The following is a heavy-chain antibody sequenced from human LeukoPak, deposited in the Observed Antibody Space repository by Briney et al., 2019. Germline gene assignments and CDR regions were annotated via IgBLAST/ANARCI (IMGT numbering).Heavy chain of an antibody. Sequence: GSLRLSCAASGFTFSSYWMSWVRQAPGKGLEWVANIKQDGSEKYYVDSVKGRFTISRDNSKNTLYLQMNSLRAEDTAVYYCAKDFRIAAAGTRFDYWGQGTLVTVSS. D-gene: IGHD6-13*01. J-gene: IGHJ4*02. CDR2: IKQDGSEK. V-gene: IGHV3-7*01. CDR3: AKDFRIAAAGTRFDY. CDR1: GFTFSSYW.